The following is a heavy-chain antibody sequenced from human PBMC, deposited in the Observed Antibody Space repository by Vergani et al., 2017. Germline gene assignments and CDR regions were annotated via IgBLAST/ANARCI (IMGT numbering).Heavy chain of an antibody. CDR2: LNWNGGST. D-gene: IGHD3-22*01. Sequence: EVQLVESGGGVVRPGGSLRLSCAASGFTFDDYGMSWVRQAPGKGLEWVSGLNWNGGSTGYADSVNGRFTISRYKATNSLYLQMNSLRAEDTALYYCAKDKSWGSSGYYYFDYWGQGTLVTVSS. J-gene: IGHJ4*02. CDR3: AKDKSWGSSGYYYFDY. CDR1: GFTFDDYG. V-gene: IGHV3-20*04.